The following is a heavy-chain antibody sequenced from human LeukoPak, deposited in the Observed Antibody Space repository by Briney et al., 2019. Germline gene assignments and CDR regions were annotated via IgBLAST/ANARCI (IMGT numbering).Heavy chain of an antibody. CDR3: AKGLAVAGTPLDY. V-gene: IGHV3-30*18. D-gene: IGHD6-19*01. CDR2: ISYDGSNK. CDR1: GVTFSSYG. J-gene: IGHJ4*02. Sequence: GGSLRLSCAASGVTFSSYGMHWGRQAPGEGVEWGAVISYDGSNKYYADSVQGRFTISRHNSKNTLYLQMNSLRAEDTAVYYCAKGLAVAGTPLDYWGQGTLVTVSS.